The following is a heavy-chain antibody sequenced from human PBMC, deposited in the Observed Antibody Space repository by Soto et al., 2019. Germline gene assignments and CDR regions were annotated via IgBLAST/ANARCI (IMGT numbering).Heavy chain of an antibody. CDR2: INHSGST. J-gene: IGHJ4*02. Sequence: SETLSVTCAVYGGSFSGYYWSWIRQPPWKGLEWIGEINHSGSTNYNPSLKSRVTISVDTSKNQFSLKLSSVTAADTAVYYCARHERVAVAAIWGQGTLVTVSS. V-gene: IGHV4-34*01. D-gene: IGHD6-19*01. CDR3: ARHERVAVAAI. CDR1: GGSFSGYY.